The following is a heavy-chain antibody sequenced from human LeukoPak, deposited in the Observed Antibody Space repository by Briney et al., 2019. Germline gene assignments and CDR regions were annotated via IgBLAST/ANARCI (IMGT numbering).Heavy chain of an antibody. Sequence: GGSLRLSCAASGVNLRDYWMHWVRQAPGKGRVWVSRLGTDGTYTNYADSVKGRFTISRDNAKNTLYLQMDSLRAEDTAFYYCVRDPSNSGNWFDLWGQGTLVTVSS. D-gene: IGHD4-11*01. CDR2: LGTDGTYT. J-gene: IGHJ5*02. V-gene: IGHV3-74*01. CDR1: GVNLRDYW. CDR3: VRDPSNSGNWFDL.